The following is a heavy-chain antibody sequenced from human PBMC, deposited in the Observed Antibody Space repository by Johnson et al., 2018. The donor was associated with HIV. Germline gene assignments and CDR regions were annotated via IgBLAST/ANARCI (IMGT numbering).Heavy chain of an antibody. J-gene: IGHJ3*02. V-gene: IGHV3-23*04. CDR2: FSGSGSTT. D-gene: IGHD3-10*01. Sequence: VQLVESGGGVVRPGGSLRLSCAASGFTFDDSGMSWVRQAPGKGLEWVSTFSGSGSTTYYADSVKDRFTISRDNSNNTLYLQMNSLRAEDTAIYYCANTPPWELGKQDAFDIWGRGTMVTVSS. CDR1: GFTFDDSG. CDR3: ANTPPWELGKQDAFDI.